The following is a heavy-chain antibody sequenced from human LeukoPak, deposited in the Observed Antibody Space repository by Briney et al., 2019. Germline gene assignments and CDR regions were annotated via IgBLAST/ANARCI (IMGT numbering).Heavy chain of an antibody. D-gene: IGHD2-2*01. V-gene: IGHV3-11*01. Sequence: GGSLRLSCTVSGFTVSSNSMSWIRQAPGKGLEWVSYISSSGSTIYYADSVKGRFTISRDNAKNSLYLQMNSLRAEDTAVYYCATLDCSSTSCYHPWGQGTLVTVSS. CDR1: GFTVSSNS. CDR3: ATLDCSSTSCYHP. CDR2: ISSSGSTI. J-gene: IGHJ5*02.